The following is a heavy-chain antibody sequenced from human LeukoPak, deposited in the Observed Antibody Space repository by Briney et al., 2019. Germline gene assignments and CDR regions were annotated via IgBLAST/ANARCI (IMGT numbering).Heavy chain of an antibody. J-gene: IGHJ6*02. CDR1: GFTFSSFG. CDR3: AKDFASRGPYSSGWYRAYYYGMDV. D-gene: IGHD6-19*01. Sequence: PGGSLRLSCAASGFTFSSFGMHWVRQAPGKGLEWAAVISYDGSNKYYADSVKGRFPISRDNSKNTLYLQMNSLRAEDTAVYYCAKDFASRGPYSSGWYRAYYYGMDVWGQGTTVTVSS. V-gene: IGHV3-30*18. CDR2: ISYDGSNK.